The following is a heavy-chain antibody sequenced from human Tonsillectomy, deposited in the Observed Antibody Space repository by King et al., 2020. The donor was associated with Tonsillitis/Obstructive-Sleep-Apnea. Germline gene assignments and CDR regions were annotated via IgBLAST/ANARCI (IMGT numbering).Heavy chain of an antibody. Sequence: VQLVESGGGLVQPGGSLRLSCAASGFTFSTYEMNWVRQAPGKGLEWVSYISSSGATAYYADSVEGRFTISRDNAKNSLYLQMNSLRAEDTAIYYCARVRGEMETAPLAHDYWGQGTLVTVSS. CDR1: GFTFSTYE. CDR3: ARVRGEMETAPLAHDY. V-gene: IGHV3-48*03. CDR2: ISSSGATA. D-gene: IGHD5-18*01. J-gene: IGHJ4*02.